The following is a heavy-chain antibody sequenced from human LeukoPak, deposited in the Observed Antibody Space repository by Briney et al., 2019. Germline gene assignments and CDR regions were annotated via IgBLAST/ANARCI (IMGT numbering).Heavy chain of an antibody. Sequence: PGGALRLSCAASGFTFSKHWMSWVRQAPGKGLEWVGHIKQDVSEKYYVASVKGRFTISRDVDRNSLYLQMNSLRAEDTAVYYCARALVGDTDWGQGALVTVSS. CDR1: GFTFSKHW. J-gene: IGHJ4*02. CDR2: IKQDVSEK. V-gene: IGHV3-7*05. CDR3: ARALVGDTD. D-gene: IGHD1-26*01.